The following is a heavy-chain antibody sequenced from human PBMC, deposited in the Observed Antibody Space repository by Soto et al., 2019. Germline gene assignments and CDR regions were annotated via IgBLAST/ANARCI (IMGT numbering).Heavy chain of an antibody. CDR2: ISGSGGER. CDR3: AKDTLNDSGSFDY. D-gene: IGHD6-19*01. CDR1: GLTFRTYG. J-gene: IGHJ4*02. V-gene: IGHV3-23*01. Sequence: GGSLRLSCAASGLTFRTYGMTWVRQAPGKGLEWVSGISGSGGERFYGDSGEGRFSISRDNSENTLFLQMHSLRAEDTAIYYCAKDTLNDSGSFDYWGQGTLVTVSS.